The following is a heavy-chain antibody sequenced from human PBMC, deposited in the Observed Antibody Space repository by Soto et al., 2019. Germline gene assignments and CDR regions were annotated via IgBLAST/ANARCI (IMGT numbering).Heavy chain of an antibody. CDR1: GDSISSSNR. CDR2: IYHTGST. D-gene: IGHD3-10*01. J-gene: IGHJ4*02. Sequence: SDTLSLTCAVSGDSISSSNRWCWVRQPPGKGLEWIGEIYHTGSTNYNPSLKSLVTISVDKSKNQLSLKLSSVTAADTAVYECAGRRDGSGSLDYWGQGTLVTVSS. V-gene: IGHV4-4*02. CDR3: AGRRDGSGSLDY.